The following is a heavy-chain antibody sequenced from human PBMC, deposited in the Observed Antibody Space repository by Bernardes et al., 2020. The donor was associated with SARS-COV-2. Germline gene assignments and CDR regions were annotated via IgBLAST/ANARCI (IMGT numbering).Heavy chain of an antibody. CDR1: GFTFSSYN. D-gene: IGHD3-22*01. Sequence: GGSLRLSCAASGFTFSSYNMNWVRQAPGKGLEWVSYISSSSSTISYADSVKGRFTISRDNAKNSLYLQMNSLRAEDTALYYCARPHSYYYDSSGYYHPSGMDVWGQGTTVTVSS. V-gene: IGHV3-48*01. J-gene: IGHJ6*02. CDR3: ARPHSYYYDSSGYYHPSGMDV. CDR2: ISSSSSTI.